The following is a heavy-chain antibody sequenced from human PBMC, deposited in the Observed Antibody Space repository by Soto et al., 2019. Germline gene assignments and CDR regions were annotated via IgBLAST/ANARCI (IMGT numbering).Heavy chain of an antibody. Sequence: GGSLRLSCAASGFSISSYAMSWVRQAPGKGLGWVSGISGSGGSTYYADSMKGRFTISRDNSKNTLYLQMNSLRAEDTAVYYCAKTDGDSQRPDYYYYGMDVWGQGTTVTVSS. J-gene: IGHJ6*02. CDR2: ISGSGGST. V-gene: IGHV3-23*01. D-gene: IGHD2-21*02. CDR1: GFSISSYA. CDR3: AKTDGDSQRPDYYYYGMDV.